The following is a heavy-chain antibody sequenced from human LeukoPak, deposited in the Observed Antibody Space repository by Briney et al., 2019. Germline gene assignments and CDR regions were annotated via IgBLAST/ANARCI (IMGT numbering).Heavy chain of an antibody. Sequence: PSETLSLTCTVSGGSISSYYWSWIRQPAGKGLEWIGRIYTSGSTNYNPSLKSRVSMSVDTSKSQFSLKLSSVTAADTAVYYCARDSYYYDSSGYLIFDYWGQGTLVTVSS. J-gene: IGHJ4*02. D-gene: IGHD3-22*01. CDR3: ARDSYYYDSSGYLIFDY. CDR2: IYTSGST. CDR1: GGSISSYY. V-gene: IGHV4-4*07.